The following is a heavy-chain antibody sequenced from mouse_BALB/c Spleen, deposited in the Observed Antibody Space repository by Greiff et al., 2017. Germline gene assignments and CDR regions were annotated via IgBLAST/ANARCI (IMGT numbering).Heavy chain of an antibody. J-gene: IGHJ1*01. CDR2: ISSGGST. Sequence: DVKLVESGGGLVKPGGSLKLSCAASGFTFSSYAMSWVRQTPEKRLEWVASISSGGSTYYPDSVKGRFTISRDNARNILYLQMSSLRSEDTAMYYCARAGGYYYGSSLDWDPYWYFDVWGAGTTVTVSS. V-gene: IGHV5-6-5*01. D-gene: IGHD1-1*01. CDR1: GFTFSSYA. CDR3: ARAGGYYYGSSLDWDPYWYFDV.